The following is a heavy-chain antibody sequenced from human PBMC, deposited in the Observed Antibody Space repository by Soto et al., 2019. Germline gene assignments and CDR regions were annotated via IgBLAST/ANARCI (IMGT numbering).Heavy chain of an antibody. CDR2: ISAYNDNT. D-gene: IGHD4-17*01. CDR1: GYTFTSYG. J-gene: IGHJ5*02. Sequence: ASVKVSCKAAGYTFTSYGISWVRQAPGQGLEWMGWISAYNDNTNYAQKLQGRVTMTTDTSTSTAYMELRSLRSDDTAVYYCARFGGDYESSWFVPWGPGTLVTVCS. CDR3: ARFGGDYESSWFVP. V-gene: IGHV1-18*01.